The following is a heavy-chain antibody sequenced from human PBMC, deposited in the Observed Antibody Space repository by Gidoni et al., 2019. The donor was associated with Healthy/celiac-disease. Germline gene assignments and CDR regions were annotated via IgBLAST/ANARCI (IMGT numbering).Heavy chain of an antibody. CDR3: ARDASYSGGSSGYYYSISGYYFDY. J-gene: IGHJ4*02. Sequence: QVQLVQSGAEVKKPGASVQVSCKASGYTLTGYYMHWVRPAPGQGLEWMGWINPNSGGTNYAQKFQGRVTMTRDTSISTAYMELSRLRSDDTTVYYCARDASYSGGSSGYYYSISGYYFDYWGQGTLVTVSS. CDR2: INPNSGGT. CDR1: GYTLTGYY. D-gene: IGHD3-22*01. V-gene: IGHV1-2*02.